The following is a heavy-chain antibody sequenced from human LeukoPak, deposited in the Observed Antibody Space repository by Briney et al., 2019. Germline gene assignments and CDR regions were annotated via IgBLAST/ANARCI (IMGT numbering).Heavy chain of an antibody. CDR3: ARYYYGSGSYSPGYYGMDV. J-gene: IGHJ6*02. Sequence: ASVKVSCKASGYTFTSYAMHWVRQAPGQRLEWMGWINAGNGNTKYSQKFQGRVTTTRDTSASTAYMELSSLRSEDTAVYYCARYYYGSGSYSPGYYGMDVWGQGTTVTVSS. D-gene: IGHD3-10*01. CDR2: INAGNGNT. V-gene: IGHV1-3*01. CDR1: GYTFTSYA.